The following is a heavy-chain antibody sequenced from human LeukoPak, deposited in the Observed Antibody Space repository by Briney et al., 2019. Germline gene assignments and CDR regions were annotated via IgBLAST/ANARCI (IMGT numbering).Heavy chain of an antibody. CDR1: GGSVSSGSYY. J-gene: IGHJ4*02. D-gene: IGHD1-14*01. V-gene: IGHV4-61*01. CDR2: IYYSGST. CDR3: ARVRNSGGRFDY. Sequence: SETLSLTCTVSGGSVSSGSYYWSWIRQPPGKGLEWIGYIYYSGSTNYNPSLKSRVTISVDTSKNQFSLKLSSVTAADTAVYYCARVRNSGGRFDYWGQGTLVTVSS.